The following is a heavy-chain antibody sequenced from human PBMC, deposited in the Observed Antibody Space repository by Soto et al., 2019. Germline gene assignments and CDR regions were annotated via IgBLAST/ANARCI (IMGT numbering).Heavy chain of an antibody. CDR3: ARDQRRYCSGGSCYSKDY. D-gene: IGHD2-15*01. CDR2: ISYDGSNK. V-gene: IGHV3-30-3*01. Sequence: PGGSLRLSCAPSGFTFISYAMHWVRQATGKGLEWVAVISYDGSNKYYADSVKGRFTISRDNSKNTLYLQMNSLRAEDTAVYYCARDQRRYCSGGSCYSKDYWGQGTLVTVPS. J-gene: IGHJ4*02. CDR1: GFTFISYA.